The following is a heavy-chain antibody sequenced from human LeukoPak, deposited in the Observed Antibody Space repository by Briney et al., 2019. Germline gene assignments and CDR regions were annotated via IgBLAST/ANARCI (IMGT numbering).Heavy chain of an antibody. CDR2: ISYDGSNK. D-gene: IGHD3-10*01. Sequence: GGSLRLSCAASGFTFSSYWMTWVRQGPGKGLEWVALISYDGSNKYYGDSVKGRFTISRDNSKNTLYLQMDSLRAEDTAVYYCARGRGASMVRDDGFDIWGQGTMVTVSS. V-gene: IGHV3-30-3*01. J-gene: IGHJ3*02. CDR1: GFTFSSYW. CDR3: ARGRGASMVRDDGFDI.